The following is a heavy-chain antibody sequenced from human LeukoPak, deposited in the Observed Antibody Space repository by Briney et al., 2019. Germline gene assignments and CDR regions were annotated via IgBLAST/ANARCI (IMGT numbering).Heavy chain of an antibody. J-gene: IGHJ4*02. CDR1: GFSFDDYA. CDR3: AGSGLAGIVGAKGFDY. Sequence: GRSLRLSCAASGFSFDDYAMHWVRQAPGKGLEWVAGISWNSGSIDYVDSVKGRFTISRDNAKNSLYLQMNSLRAGDTAVYYCAGSGLAGIVGAKGFDYWGQGTLVTASS. D-gene: IGHD1-26*01. V-gene: IGHV3-9*01. CDR2: ISWNSGSI.